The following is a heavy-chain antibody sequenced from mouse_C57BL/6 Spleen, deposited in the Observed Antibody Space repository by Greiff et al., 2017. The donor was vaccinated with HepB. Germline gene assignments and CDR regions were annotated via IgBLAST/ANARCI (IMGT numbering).Heavy chain of an antibody. CDR3: AIRSYEGYAMDY. V-gene: IGHV1-50*01. CDR2: IDPSDSYT. J-gene: IGHJ4*01. CDR1: GYTFTSYW. Sequence: VQLQQPGAELVKPGASVKLSCKASGYTFTSYWMQWVKQRPGQGLEWIGEIDPSDSYTNYNQKFKGKATLTVDTSSSTAYMQLSSLTSEDSAVYYCAIRSYEGYAMDYWGQGTSVTVSS. D-gene: IGHD1-1*01.